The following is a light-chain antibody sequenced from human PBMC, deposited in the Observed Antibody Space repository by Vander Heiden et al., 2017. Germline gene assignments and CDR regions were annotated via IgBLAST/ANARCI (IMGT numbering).Light chain of an antibody. Sequence: DIQMTQSPSSLSASVGDRVTITCRASQSMSSSLSWYQQKPGKAPNLLIYAASTLQSGVPSRFSGSGSGTEFTLTISRLQPEDFATYFCQQTDTTPSTFGGGTRVDIK. V-gene: IGKV1-39*01. CDR3: QQTDTTPST. CDR2: AAS. J-gene: IGKJ4*01. CDR1: QSMSSS.